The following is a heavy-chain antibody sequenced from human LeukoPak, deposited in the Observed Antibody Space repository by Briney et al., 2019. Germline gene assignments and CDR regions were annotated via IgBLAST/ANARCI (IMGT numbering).Heavy chain of an antibody. D-gene: IGHD2-2*01. CDR2: ISSSGSTI. CDR1: GFTFSSYE. CDR3: AREQYQLPFDY. V-gene: IGHV3-48*03. J-gene: IGHJ4*02. Sequence: PGGSLRLSCAASGFTFSSYEMNGVRQAPGKGLEWVSYISSSGSTIYCADSVKGRFTISRDNAKNSLYLQMNSLRAEDTAVYYCAREQYQLPFDYWGQGTLVTVSS.